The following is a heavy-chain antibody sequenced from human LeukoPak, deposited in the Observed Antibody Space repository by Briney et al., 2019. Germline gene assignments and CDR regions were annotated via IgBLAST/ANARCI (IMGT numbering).Heavy chain of an antibody. J-gene: IGHJ4*02. D-gene: IGHD4-17*01. Sequence: PGGSLRLSCAASGFTFSNYAMTWVRQAPGKVLEWVSAIVGSGGTTYYADSVKGRFTISRDNSKNTLFLQMTSLRAEDTAIYYCAKGGYGDFRGDYWGQGTLVTV. CDR2: IVGSGGTT. CDR1: GFTFSNYA. V-gene: IGHV3-23*01. CDR3: AKGGYGDFRGDY.